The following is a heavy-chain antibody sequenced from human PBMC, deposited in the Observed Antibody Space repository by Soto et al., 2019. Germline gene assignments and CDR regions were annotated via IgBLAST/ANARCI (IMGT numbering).Heavy chain of an antibody. CDR1: GFIFSDYY. CDR2: ISSSSSYR. D-gene: IGHD2-15*01. CDR3: AAQGYDLSKFDY. Sequence: GGSLRLSCAASGFIFSDYYMSWIRQAPGRGLDWVAYISSSSSYRNYADSVKGRFTISRDNAKNSMYLLMNSLRAEDTAVYYCAAQGYDLSKFDYWGQGILVTVSS. J-gene: IGHJ4*02. V-gene: IGHV3-11*03.